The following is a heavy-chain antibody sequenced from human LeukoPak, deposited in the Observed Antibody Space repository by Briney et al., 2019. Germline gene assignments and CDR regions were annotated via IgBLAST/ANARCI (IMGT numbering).Heavy chain of an antibody. Sequence: SETLSLTCAVYGGSFSGYYWSWIRQPPGKGLEWIGEINHSGSTNYNPSLKSRVTISVDTSKNQFSLKLSSVTAADTAVYYCARDSSSWYNAFDIWGQGTMVTVSS. V-gene: IGHV4-34*01. CDR1: GGSFSGYY. D-gene: IGHD6-13*01. CDR3: ARDSSSWYNAFDI. CDR2: INHSGST. J-gene: IGHJ3*02.